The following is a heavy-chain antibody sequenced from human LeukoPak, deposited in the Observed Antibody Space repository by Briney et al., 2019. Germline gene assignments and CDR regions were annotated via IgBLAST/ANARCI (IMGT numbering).Heavy chain of an antibody. D-gene: IGHD5-18*01. CDR2: INLDGTLE. CDR3: AKDPRDHSYGWSWRYFDY. J-gene: IGHJ4*02. Sequence: GGSLRLSCVASGFTFSDYWMHWVRQAPGKGLMWVSHINLDGTLEGYADSVKGRFTISRDNSKNTLYLQMNSLRPEDTAVYYCAKDPRDHSYGWSWRYFDYWGQGTLVTVSS. V-gene: IGHV3-74*01. CDR1: GFTFSDYW.